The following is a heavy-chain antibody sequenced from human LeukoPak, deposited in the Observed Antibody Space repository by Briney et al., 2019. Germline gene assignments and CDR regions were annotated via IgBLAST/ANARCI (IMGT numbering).Heavy chain of an antibody. Sequence: SETLSLTCTVSGGSISSSNYYWGWIRQPPGKGLEWIGNIYYSGSTYYNPSLKSRVTISVDTSKNHFSLKLSSVTAADTAVYYCARLVAVVGVFDYWGQGTLVTVSS. CDR1: GGSISSSNYY. CDR2: IYYSGST. D-gene: IGHD6-19*01. V-gene: IGHV4-39*02. CDR3: ARLVAVVGVFDY. J-gene: IGHJ4*02.